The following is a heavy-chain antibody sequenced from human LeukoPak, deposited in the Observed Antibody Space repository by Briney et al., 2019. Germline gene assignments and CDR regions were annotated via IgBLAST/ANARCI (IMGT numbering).Heavy chain of an antibody. CDR2: ISYDGSNK. Sequence: GGSLRLSCAASGFTFSSYAMHWVRQAPGKGLEWVAVISYDGSNKYYADSVKGRFTISRDNSKNTLYLQMNSLRAEDTAVYYCARDQDGSSLFDYWGQGTLVTVS. CDR1: GFTFSSYA. J-gene: IGHJ4*02. CDR3: ARDQDGSSLFDY. D-gene: IGHD1-26*01. V-gene: IGHV3-30*04.